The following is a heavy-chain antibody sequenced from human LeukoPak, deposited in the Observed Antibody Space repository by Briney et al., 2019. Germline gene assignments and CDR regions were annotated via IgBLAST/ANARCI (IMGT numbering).Heavy chain of an antibody. Sequence: GGSLRLSCAASGFTFSSYSMNWVRQAPGKGLEWVSSITTTSSHIYYADSVKGRFTISRDNAKNSLYPQMNSLRAEDTAVYYCARDLPPGDYGDYHGYWGQGTLVTVSS. J-gene: IGHJ4*02. CDR3: ARDLPPGDYGDYHGY. D-gene: IGHD4-17*01. CDR1: GFTFSSYS. CDR2: ITTTSSHI. V-gene: IGHV3-21*06.